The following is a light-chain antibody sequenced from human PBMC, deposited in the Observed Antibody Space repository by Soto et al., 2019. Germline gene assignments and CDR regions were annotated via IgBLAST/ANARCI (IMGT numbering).Light chain of an antibody. J-gene: IGKJ4*01. CDR2: SAS. Sequence: EIVLTQSPATLSASPGERATLSCRASQSVSTNLAWYQQEPGQAPRLLIHSASSRATGIPARFSGSGSGTEFTLTIRSLQCEDFAVYFCQQYNIWPSFSFGGGTKVEIK. CDR1: QSVSTN. CDR3: QQYNIWPSFS. V-gene: IGKV3-15*01.